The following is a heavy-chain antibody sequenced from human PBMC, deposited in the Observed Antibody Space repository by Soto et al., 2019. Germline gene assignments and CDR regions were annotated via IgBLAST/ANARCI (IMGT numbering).Heavy chain of an antibody. CDR3: ARDRYNYGPLGY. J-gene: IGHJ4*02. Sequence: GGSLRLSCAASGFTFTNDWMNWIRQAPGKGLEWVANIKPDGSVQNYAESVKGRFTISRDNSKNTLYLQMNSLRAEDTAVYYCARDRYNYGPLGYWGQGTLVTVSS. CDR2: IKPDGSVQ. V-gene: IGHV3-7*01. CDR1: GFTFTNDW. D-gene: IGHD5-18*01.